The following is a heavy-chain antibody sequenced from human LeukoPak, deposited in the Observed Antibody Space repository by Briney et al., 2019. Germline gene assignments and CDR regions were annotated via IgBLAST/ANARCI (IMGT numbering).Heavy chain of an antibody. V-gene: IGHV3-7*01. CDR3: ARDVGYSSDDFT. D-gene: IGHD5-12*01. CDR2: INQDGSEK. CDR1: GFTFSSYW. Sequence: GGSLRLSCAASGFTFSSYWMSWVRQAPGKGLEWVANINQDGSEKYYVDSVRGRFTISRDNAKNSLYLQMNSLRGEDTAVYYCARDVGYSSDDFTWGQGVLVIVSS. J-gene: IGHJ5*02.